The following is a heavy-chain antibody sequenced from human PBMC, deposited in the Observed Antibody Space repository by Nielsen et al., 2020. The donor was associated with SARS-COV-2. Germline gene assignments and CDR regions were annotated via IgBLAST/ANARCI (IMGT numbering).Heavy chain of an antibody. CDR3: TRVNPISGSWFDAFDI. CDR2: IRSKANIYAT. Sequence: GESLKISCAASRFTFSGSSMHWVRQASGKGLEWIGRIRSKANIYATAYGASVKGRFTISRDDSKNTAYLQMNSLRTEDTAIYYCTRVNPISGSWFDAFDIWGQGTLVTVSS. V-gene: IGHV3-73*01. CDR1: RFTFSGSS. D-gene: IGHD6-13*01. J-gene: IGHJ3*02.